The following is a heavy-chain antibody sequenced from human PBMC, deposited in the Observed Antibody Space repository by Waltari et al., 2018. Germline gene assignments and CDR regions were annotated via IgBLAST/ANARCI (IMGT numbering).Heavy chain of an antibody. J-gene: IGHJ4*02. CDR3: ARINTGYSSSWYEGGFDY. CDR2: IIPIFGTA. D-gene: IGHD6-13*01. CDR1: GGTFSSYA. Sequence: QVQLVQSGAEVKKPGSSVKVSCKASGGTFSSYAISWVRQAPGQGLEWMGGIIPIFGTANYAQKFQGRVTMTADESTSTAYMELSSLRSEDTAVYYCARINTGYSSSWYEGGFDYWGQGTLVTVSS. V-gene: IGHV1-69*01.